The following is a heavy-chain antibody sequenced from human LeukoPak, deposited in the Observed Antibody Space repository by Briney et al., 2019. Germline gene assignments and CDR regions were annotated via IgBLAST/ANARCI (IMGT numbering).Heavy chain of an antibody. Sequence: ASVKVSCKVSGYTLTELSMHWVRQAPGKGLEWMGGFDPEDGETIYAQKFQGRVTMTEDTSTDTAYMELSSLRSEDTAVYYCATVQSYYDILTGYYRGQYYFDYWGQGTLVTVSS. CDR3: ATVQSYYDILTGYYRGQYYFDY. D-gene: IGHD3-9*01. CDR2: FDPEDGET. CDR1: GYTLTELS. J-gene: IGHJ4*02. V-gene: IGHV1-24*01.